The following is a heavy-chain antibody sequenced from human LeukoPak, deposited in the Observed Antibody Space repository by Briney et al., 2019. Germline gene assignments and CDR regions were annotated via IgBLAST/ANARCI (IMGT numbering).Heavy chain of an antibody. CDR1: GFTFRDFA. Sequence: GGALRLSCAGSGFTFRDFAMTWVRQAPGKGLAWVSLISFSGANTYYADSVKGRFTISRDNSKDTLYLQMNSLRAEDTAIYYCARDIQLSTWGLGTMVTVSS. J-gene: IGHJ3*01. V-gene: IGHV3-23*01. D-gene: IGHD5-24*01. CDR2: ISFSGANT. CDR3: ARDIQLST.